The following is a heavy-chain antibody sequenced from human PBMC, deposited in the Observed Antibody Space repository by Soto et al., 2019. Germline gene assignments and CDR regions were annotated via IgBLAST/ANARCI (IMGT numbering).Heavy chain of an antibody. CDR1: GFTFSSHA. CDR3: AIPVYCISSSCHVGVGGMDV. Sequence: QVQLVESGGGVVQPGRSLRLSCAASGFTFSSHAMHWVRQAPGKGLECVAVISYDGSKKYYADAVKVRFTISRDNSKNTLYLQMNSLRAEDMAVYYCAIPVYCISSSCHVGVGGMDVWGQGTTFTVSS. J-gene: IGHJ6*02. D-gene: IGHD2-2*01. CDR2: ISYDGSKK. V-gene: IGHV3-30-3*01.